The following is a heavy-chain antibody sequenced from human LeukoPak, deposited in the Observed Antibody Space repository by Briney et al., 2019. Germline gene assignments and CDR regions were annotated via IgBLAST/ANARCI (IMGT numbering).Heavy chain of an antibody. D-gene: IGHD3-10*01. Sequence: GGSLRLSCAASGFTFSSYAMSWVRQAPGKGLEWVSTIGDNGDSTYYADSVKGRFTTSRDNDKNTLYLQMNSLRAEDTAVYYCEAYGSVWGQGTLVIVSS. CDR3: EAYGSV. V-gene: IGHV3-23*01. CDR2: IGDNGDST. CDR1: GFTFSSYA. J-gene: IGHJ4*02.